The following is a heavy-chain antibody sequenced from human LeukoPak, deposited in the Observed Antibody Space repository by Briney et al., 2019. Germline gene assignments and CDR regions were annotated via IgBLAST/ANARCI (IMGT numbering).Heavy chain of an antibody. CDR3: AGGLGYCTNGVCTIDY. CDR2: IIPIFGTA. V-gene: IGHV1-69*13. CDR1: GFNFITYT. Sequence: SVKVSCRTSGFNFITYTMHWVRQAPGQGLEWMGGIIPIFGTANYAQKFQGRVTITADESTSTAYMELSSPRSEDTAVYYCAGGLGYCTNGVCTIDYWGQGTLVTVSS. J-gene: IGHJ4*02. D-gene: IGHD2-8*01.